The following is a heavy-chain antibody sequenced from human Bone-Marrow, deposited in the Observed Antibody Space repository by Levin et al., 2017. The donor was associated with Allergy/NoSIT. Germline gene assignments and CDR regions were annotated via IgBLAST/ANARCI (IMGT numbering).Heavy chain of an antibody. V-gene: IGHV3-43*01. CDR1: GFKFDDYT. CDR3: VRGAGETTSFDY. Sequence: GGSLRLSCAASGFKFDDYTIHWVRQPPGKGLEWVSLITWDGSRTLYADSVKGRFTISRDNNKNSLHLQMNSLRSEDSAMYYCVRGAGETTSFDYWGQGSLVTVSS. J-gene: IGHJ4*02. D-gene: IGHD4-17*01. CDR2: ITWDGSRT.